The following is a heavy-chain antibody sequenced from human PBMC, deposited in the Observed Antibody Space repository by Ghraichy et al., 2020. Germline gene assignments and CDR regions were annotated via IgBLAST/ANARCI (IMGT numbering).Heavy chain of an antibody. D-gene: IGHD1-26*01. Sequence: SETLSLTCAVYGGSFSGYYWSWIRQPPGKGLEWIGEINHSGSTNYNPSLKSRVTISVDTSKNKFSLKLSSVTAADTAVYYCARLVRGATKNYYYMDVWGKGTTVTVSS. V-gene: IGHV4-34*01. CDR3: ARLVRGATKNYYYMDV. CDR1: GGSFSGYY. CDR2: INHSGST. J-gene: IGHJ6*03.